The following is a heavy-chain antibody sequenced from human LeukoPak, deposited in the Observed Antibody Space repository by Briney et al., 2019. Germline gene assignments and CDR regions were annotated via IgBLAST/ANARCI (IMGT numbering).Heavy chain of an antibody. J-gene: IGHJ4*02. Sequence: GGSLRLSCAASGFTFSQFFMSWVRQAPGKGLEWVGRIKSKTDGGTPDYAAPVKGRFTISRDDSKNTLYLQMNSLKTEDTAVYYCTTEGGWSFYFDYWGQGTLVTVSS. CDR3: TTEGGWSFYFDY. V-gene: IGHV3-15*01. CDR2: IKSKTDGGTP. D-gene: IGHD2-15*01. CDR1: GFTFSQFF.